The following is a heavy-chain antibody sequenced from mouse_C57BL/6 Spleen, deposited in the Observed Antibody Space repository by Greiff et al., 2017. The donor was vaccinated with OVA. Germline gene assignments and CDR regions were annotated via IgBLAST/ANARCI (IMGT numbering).Heavy chain of an antibody. V-gene: IGHV3-6*01. J-gene: IGHJ3*01. D-gene: IGHD6-5*01. Sequence: ESGPGLVKPSQSLSLTCSVTGYSITSGYYWNWIRQFPGNKLEWMGYISYDGSNNYNPSLKNRISITRDTSKNQFFLKLNSVTTEDTATYYCARGSGSLAWFAYWGQGTLVTVSA. CDR2: ISYDGSN. CDR3: ARGSGSLAWFAY. CDR1: GYSITSGYY.